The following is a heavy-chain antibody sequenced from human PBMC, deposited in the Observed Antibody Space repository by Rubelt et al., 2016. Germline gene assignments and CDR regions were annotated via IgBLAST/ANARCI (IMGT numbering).Heavy chain of an antibody. J-gene: IGHJ5*02. CDR2: IFSSGST. CDR3: ARRRTVPQNWFDP. V-gene: IGHV4-39*01. Sequence: QQQLQESGPGLVKPSETLSLTCIVSGGSLSGSSYYWGWIRQPPGKGLEWIASIFSSGSTSYSPSLKRRVTISVDTSKNQFSLKLKSVTAADTAVYYCARRRTVPQNWFDPWGQGTLVTVSS. D-gene: IGHD4-17*01. CDR1: GGSLSGSSYY.